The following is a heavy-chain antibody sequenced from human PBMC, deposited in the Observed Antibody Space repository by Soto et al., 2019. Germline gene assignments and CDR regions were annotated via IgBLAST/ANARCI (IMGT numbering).Heavy chain of an antibody. D-gene: IGHD2-15*01. Sequence: SETLSLTCAVYGGSLSGYYWSWIRQPPGKGLEWIGEINHSGSTNYNPSLKSRVTISVDTSKNQFSLKLSSVTAADTAVYYCARGQGGYCSGGSCLGYYFDYWGQGTLVTVSS. CDR3: ARGQGGYCSGGSCLGYYFDY. J-gene: IGHJ4*02. CDR1: GGSLSGYY. V-gene: IGHV4-34*01. CDR2: INHSGST.